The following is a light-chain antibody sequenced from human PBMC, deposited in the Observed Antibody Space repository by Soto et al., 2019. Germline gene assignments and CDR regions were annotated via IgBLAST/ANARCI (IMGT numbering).Light chain of an antibody. V-gene: IGKV3-11*01. CDR2: DTS. CDR1: QSISHF. CDR3: QQRTDWPT. Sequence: EIVLTQSPATLSLSPGESATLSCRASQSISHFLAWYQQKPGQAPRLLIYDTSSRATGIPGRFSGSGSGTDFTLTIDSLEPDDFAVYYCQQRTDWPTFGGGTRVEL. J-gene: IGKJ4*01.